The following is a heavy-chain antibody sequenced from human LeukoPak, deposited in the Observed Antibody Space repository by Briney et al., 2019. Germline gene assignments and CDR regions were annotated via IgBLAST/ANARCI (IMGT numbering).Heavy chain of an antibody. CDR1: GGSISSYY. CDR2: IYYSGST. J-gene: IGHJ4*02. Sequence: SETLSLTCTVSGGSISSYYWSWIRQPPGKGLEWIGSIYYSGSTYYNPSLKSRVTISVDTSKNQFSLKLSSVTAADTAVYYCARAYCTNGVCYRGKVDYWGQGTLVTVSS. D-gene: IGHD2-8*01. CDR3: ARAYCTNGVCYRGKVDY. V-gene: IGHV4-39*07.